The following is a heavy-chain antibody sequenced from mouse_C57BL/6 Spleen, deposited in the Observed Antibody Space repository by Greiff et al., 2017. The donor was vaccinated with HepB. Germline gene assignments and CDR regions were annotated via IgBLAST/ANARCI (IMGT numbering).Heavy chain of an antibody. D-gene: IGHD1-1*01. CDR1: GFTFSSYA. Sequence: EVKLVESGEGLVKPGGSLKLSCAASGFTFSSYAMSWVRQTPEKRLEWVAYISSGGDYIYYADTVKGRFTISRDNARNTLYLQMSSLKSEDTAMYYGTRGGDYGSFPWFAYWGQGTLVTVAA. CDR3: TRGGDYGSFPWFAY. CDR2: ISSGGDYI. J-gene: IGHJ3*01. V-gene: IGHV5-9-1*02.